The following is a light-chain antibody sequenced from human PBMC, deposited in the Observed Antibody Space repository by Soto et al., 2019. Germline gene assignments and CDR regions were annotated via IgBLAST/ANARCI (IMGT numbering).Light chain of an antibody. CDR3: QQYGSSPET. V-gene: IGKV3-20*01. J-gene: IGKJ5*01. Sequence: EIVLAQSPGVLSLSPGDRATLSCRASQSVDSAFFAWYQQKSGQAPRLLIYGASNRVTGIPGRFSGSGSGTDFTLTITRLEPEDFAVYYCQQYGSSPETFGQGTRLEIK. CDR1: QSVDSAF. CDR2: GAS.